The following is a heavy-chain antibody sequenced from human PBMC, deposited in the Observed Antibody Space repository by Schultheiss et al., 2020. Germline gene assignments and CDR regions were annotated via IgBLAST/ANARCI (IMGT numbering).Heavy chain of an antibody. J-gene: IGHJ4*02. V-gene: IGHV3-23*01. CDR1: GFTFSSYA. CDR2: ISGSASGT. CDR3: AKDVSVRYYYDSSDYYWDY. Sequence: GGSLRLSCAASGFTFSSYAMSWVRQAPGKGLEWVSAISGSASGTFYADSVKGRFTVSRDKSRNTLYLQMNSLRAEDTAVYYCAKDVSVRYYYDSSDYYWDYWGQGTLVTVAS. D-gene: IGHD3-22*01.